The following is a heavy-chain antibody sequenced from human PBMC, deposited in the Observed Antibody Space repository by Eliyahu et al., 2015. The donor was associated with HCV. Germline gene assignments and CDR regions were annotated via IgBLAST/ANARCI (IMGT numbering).Heavy chain of an antibody. CDR3: ARDHCTTTNCYEYYYYGLDV. V-gene: IGHV1-2*02. CDR1: GYTFXDXX. Sequence: QVQLVQSGAEVKKPGASVKVSCKASGYTFXDXXLXXVRLAPGQGLEWMGWINPINGGTQYAQKFQGRVTMTRDTSISTAYMELSSLRSDDTAVYYCARDHCTTTNCYEYYYYGLDVWGQGTTVTVSS. D-gene: IGHD2-8*01. CDR2: INPINGGT. J-gene: IGHJ6*02.